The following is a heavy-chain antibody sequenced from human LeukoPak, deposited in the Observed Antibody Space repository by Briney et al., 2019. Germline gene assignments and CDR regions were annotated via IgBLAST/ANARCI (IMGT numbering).Heavy chain of an antibody. CDR1: GFTFSSYG. CDR3: ARAVTWIDP. CDR2: IQNDGNDK. J-gene: IGHJ5*02. Sequence: GGSLRLSCAASGFTFSSYGMHWVRQAPGKGLEWVAFIQNDGNDKYYADSVKGRFTISKDNSKSTVDLQMNGLRAEDTAVYYCARAVTWIDPWGQGTLVIVYS. V-gene: IGHV3-30*02.